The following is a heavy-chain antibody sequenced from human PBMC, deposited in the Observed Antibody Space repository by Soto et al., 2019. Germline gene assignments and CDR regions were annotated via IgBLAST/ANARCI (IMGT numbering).Heavy chain of an antibody. Sequence: TSETLSLTCTVSGGSVSSGSYYWSWIRQPPGKGLEWIGYIYYSGSTNYNPSLKSRVTISVDTSKNQFSLKLSSVTAADTAVYYCARDNCGGDCYHFDYWGQGTLVTVSS. D-gene: IGHD2-21*02. CDR1: GGSVSSGSYY. CDR3: ARDNCGGDCYHFDY. V-gene: IGHV4-61*01. J-gene: IGHJ4*02. CDR2: IYYSGST.